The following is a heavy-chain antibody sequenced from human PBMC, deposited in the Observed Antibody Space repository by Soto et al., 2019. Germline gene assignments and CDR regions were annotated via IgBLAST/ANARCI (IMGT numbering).Heavy chain of an antibody. Sequence: ASVKVSCKASGYTFTSYGISWVQQAPGQGLEWMGWISAYNGNTNYAQKLQGRVTMTTDTSTSTAYMELRSLRSDDTAVYYCARGIAAAGTTAFDAFDIWGQGTMVTVSS. CDR1: GYTFTSYG. J-gene: IGHJ3*02. V-gene: IGHV1-18*01. D-gene: IGHD6-13*01. CDR3: ARGIAAAGTTAFDAFDI. CDR2: ISAYNGNT.